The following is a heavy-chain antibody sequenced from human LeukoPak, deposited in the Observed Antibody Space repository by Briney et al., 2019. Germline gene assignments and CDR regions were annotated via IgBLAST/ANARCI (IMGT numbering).Heavy chain of an antibody. CDR1: GGSFSGYY. CDR2: INHSGST. Sequence: SETLSLTCAVYGGSFSGYYWSWIRQPPGKGLEWIGEINHSGSTNYNPSLKSRVTISVDTSKNQFSPKLSSVTAADTAVYYCARGPLLRYCSSTSCLNNYYYGMDVWGQGTTVTVSS. D-gene: IGHD2-2*01. J-gene: IGHJ6*02. CDR3: ARGPLLRYCSSTSCLNNYYYGMDV. V-gene: IGHV4-34*01.